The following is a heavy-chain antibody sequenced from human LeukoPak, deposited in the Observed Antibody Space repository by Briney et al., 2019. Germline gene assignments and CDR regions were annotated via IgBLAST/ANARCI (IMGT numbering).Heavy chain of an antibody. CDR3: AREVAYSSGWYEFDY. CDR2: ISYDGSNK. D-gene: IGHD6-19*01. CDR1: GFTFSSYE. V-gene: IGHV3-30-3*01. Sequence: GGSLRLSCAASGFTFSSYEMNWVRQAPGKGLEWVAVISYDGSNKYYADSVKGRFTISRDNSKNTLYLQMNSLRAEDTAVYYCAREVAYSSGWYEFDYWGQGTLVTVSS. J-gene: IGHJ4*02.